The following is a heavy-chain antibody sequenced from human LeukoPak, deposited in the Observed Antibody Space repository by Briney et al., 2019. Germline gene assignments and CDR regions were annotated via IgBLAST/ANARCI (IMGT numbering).Heavy chain of an antibody. CDR3: ASHHYYDSSGLDDYFDY. Sequence: GGSLRLSCAASGFTFSSYAMNWVRQAPGKGLEWVSGITGSGGSIYYADSVKGRFSISRDNSKNTLNLQMNSLRAEDTAVYYCASHHYYDSSGLDDYFDYWGQGTLVTVSS. CDR2: ITGSGGSI. V-gene: IGHV3-23*01. CDR1: GFTFSSYA. D-gene: IGHD3-22*01. J-gene: IGHJ4*02.